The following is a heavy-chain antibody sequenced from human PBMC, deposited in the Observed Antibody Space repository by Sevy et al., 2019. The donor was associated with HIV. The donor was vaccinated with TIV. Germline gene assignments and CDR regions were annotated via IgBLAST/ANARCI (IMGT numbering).Heavy chain of an antibody. CDR2: ISSSSSTI. CDR3: AREYDRGSFDY. J-gene: IGHJ4*02. CDR1: GFTFSSYS. Sequence: GGSLRLSCAASGFTFSSYSMNWVRQAPGKGLEWVSYISSSSSTIYYADSVKGRFTISRDNAKNSQYLQMNSLRDEDTAVYYCAREYDRGSFDYWGQGTLVTVSS. V-gene: IGHV3-48*02. D-gene: IGHD3-16*01.